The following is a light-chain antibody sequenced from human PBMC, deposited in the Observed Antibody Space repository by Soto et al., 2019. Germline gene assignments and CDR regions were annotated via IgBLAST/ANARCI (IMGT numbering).Light chain of an antibody. J-gene: IGKJ5*01. CDR3: ERCVTSVT. CDR2: RAS. V-gene: IGKV3-20*01. Sequence: EIVLTQSPGTLSLSPGEGATLSCGASQSVSNNYLAWYQQKPGQSPRLLIYRASTRATGIPDRFSGSGSGKDFTLNIKSLGPEDFAVYFCERCVTSVTFGQGTRL. CDR1: QSVSNNY.